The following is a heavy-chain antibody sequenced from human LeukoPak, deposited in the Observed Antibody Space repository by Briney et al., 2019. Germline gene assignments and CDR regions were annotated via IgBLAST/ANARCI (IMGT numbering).Heavy chain of an antibody. CDR2: ISDTYATT. Sequence: TGGSLRLSCAASGFTFTNYAMTWVRQAPGKGLEWVSSISDTYATTYYTDSEKGRCTISRDNSKNTVYLQLNNLRAEDTAVYFCVRRDSFIPFWGQGTLVTVSS. J-gene: IGHJ4*02. CDR3: VRRDSFIPF. V-gene: IGHV3-23*01. CDR1: GFTFTNYA. D-gene: IGHD2-21*02.